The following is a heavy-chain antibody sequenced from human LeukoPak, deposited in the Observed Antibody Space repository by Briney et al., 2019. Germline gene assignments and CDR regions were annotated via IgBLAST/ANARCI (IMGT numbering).Heavy chain of an antibody. D-gene: IGHD2-8*01. CDR3: ARAEPYCTNGVCYQGDY. CDR2: IKQDGSEK. CDR1: GFTFSSYW. J-gene: IGHJ4*02. Sequence: GGSLRLSCAASGFTFSSYWMSWVRQAPGKGLEWVANIKQDGSEKYYVDSVKGRLTISRDNAKNSLYLQMNSLRAEDTAVYYCARAEPYCTNGVCYQGDYWGQGTLVTVSS. V-gene: IGHV3-7*01.